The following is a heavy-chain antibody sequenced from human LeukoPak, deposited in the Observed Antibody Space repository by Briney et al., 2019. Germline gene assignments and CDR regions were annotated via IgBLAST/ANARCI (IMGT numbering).Heavy chain of an antibody. CDR1: GFTFSSYA. V-gene: IGHV3-23*01. D-gene: IGHD3-10*02. CDR3: AKIRANVFGELLPPLDY. CDR2: ISGSGGST. Sequence: GGSLRLSCAASGFTFSSYAMSWVRQAPGKGLEWVSAISGSGGSTYYADSVKGRFTISRDNSKNTLYLQMNSLRAEDTAVYYCAKIRANVFGELLPPLDYWGQGTLVTVSS. J-gene: IGHJ4*02.